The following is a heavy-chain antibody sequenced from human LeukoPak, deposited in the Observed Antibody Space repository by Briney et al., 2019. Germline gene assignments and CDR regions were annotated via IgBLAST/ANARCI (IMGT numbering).Heavy chain of an antibody. CDR1: GYTFTGYY. D-gene: IGHD6-13*01. Sequence: ASVKVSCKASGYTFTGYYMHWVRQAPGQWLELMGWINPNSGGTKYAQKFQGRVTMTRDTSISTAYMELSRLRSDDTAVYYCARDRFAAAGNWFDPWGQGTLVTVSS. CDR3: ARDRFAAAGNWFDP. J-gene: IGHJ5*02. V-gene: IGHV1-2*02. CDR2: INPNSGGT.